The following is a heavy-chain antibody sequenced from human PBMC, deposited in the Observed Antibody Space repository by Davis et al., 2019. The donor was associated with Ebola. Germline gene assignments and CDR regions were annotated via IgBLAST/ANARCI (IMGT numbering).Heavy chain of an antibody. CDR1: GGSISSSDW. Sequence: SETLSLTCAVSGGSISSSDWWSWVRQPPGKGLEWIGEIYHSGRTNYNPSLKSRVTISVDTSKNQFSLKLSSVTAADTAVYYCARGRNREIVVVITTPYYGMDVWGKGTTVTVSS. CDR2: IYHSGRT. D-gene: IGHD3-22*01. V-gene: IGHV4-4*02. J-gene: IGHJ6*04. CDR3: ARGRNREIVVVITTPYYGMDV.